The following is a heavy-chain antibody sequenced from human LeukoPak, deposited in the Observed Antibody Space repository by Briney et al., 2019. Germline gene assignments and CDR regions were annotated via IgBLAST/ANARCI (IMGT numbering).Heavy chain of an antibody. J-gene: IGHJ4*02. D-gene: IGHD3-22*01. CDR2: INPNSGGT. Sequence: ASVKVSCKASGYTFTGYYMHWVRQAPGQGLEWMGWINPNSGGTNYAQKFQGRVTMTRDTSISTAYMELSRLRSDDTAVYYCARDLTQRARYYYDSSGYYAWSQGTLVTVSS. CDR3: ARDLTQRARYYYDSSGYYA. CDR1: GYTFTGYY. V-gene: IGHV1-2*02.